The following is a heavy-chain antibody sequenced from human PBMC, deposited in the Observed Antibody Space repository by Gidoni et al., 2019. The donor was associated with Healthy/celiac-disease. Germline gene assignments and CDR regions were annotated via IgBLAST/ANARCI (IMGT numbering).Heavy chain of an antibody. Sequence: VQLQESGPGLVKPSETLSLTCTVSRGSISSYYWSWIRQPPGKGVEWIGYIYYSGSTNYNPSLKSRVTISVDTSKNQFSLKLSSVTAAETAVYYCARHQLAGYYYYMDVWGKGTTVTVSS. CDR2: IYYSGST. D-gene: IGHD6-13*01. CDR1: RGSISSYY. CDR3: ARHQLAGYYYYMDV. V-gene: IGHV4-59*01. J-gene: IGHJ6*03.